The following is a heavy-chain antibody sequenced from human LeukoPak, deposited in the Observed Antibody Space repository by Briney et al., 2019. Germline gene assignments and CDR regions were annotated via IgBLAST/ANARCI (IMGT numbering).Heavy chain of an antibody. J-gene: IGHJ4*02. D-gene: IGHD3-22*01. Sequence: PSETLSLTCTVSGGSISSGSYCCSWIRQPAGKGLEWIGRIYTRGSTKYSPSLKSRVTLSVDTIKNQSSLRLSSVTAADTAVYYCAGEGHYYDDTGYYYGGEDYWGQGTLVTVSS. CDR2: IYTRGST. CDR3: AGEGHYYDDTGYYYGGEDY. CDR1: GGSISSGSYC. V-gene: IGHV4-61*02.